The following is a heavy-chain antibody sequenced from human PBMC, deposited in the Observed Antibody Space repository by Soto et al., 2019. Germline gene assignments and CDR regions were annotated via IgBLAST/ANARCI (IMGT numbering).Heavy chain of an antibody. CDR2: IYNSGST. J-gene: IGHJ4*02. CDR1: GGSVSSGSHY. Sequence: QVQLQESGPGLVKPSETLSLTCTVSGGSVSSGSHYWSWIRQPPGKGLEWIGYIYNSGSTSYNPSLKSRVTISVDTSKNQFSLKLGSVTAADTAVYYCARGAGGYWGQGTLVTVSS. CDR3: ARGAGGY. V-gene: IGHV4-61*01. D-gene: IGHD3-10*01.